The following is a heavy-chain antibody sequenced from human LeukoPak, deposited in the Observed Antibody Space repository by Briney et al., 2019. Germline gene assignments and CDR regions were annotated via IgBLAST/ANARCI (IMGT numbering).Heavy chain of an antibody. CDR2: IGTAGDT. D-gene: IGHD3-3*01. CDR3: ARGPAYDFWSGYYTGPFDY. Sequence: GGSLRLSRAASGFTFSSYDMHWVRQATGKGLEWVSAIGTAGDTYYPGSVKGRFTISRENAKNSLYLQMNSLRAEDTAVYYCARGPAYDFWSGYYTGPFDYWGQGTLVTVSS. V-gene: IGHV3-13*01. CDR1: GFTFSSYD. J-gene: IGHJ4*02.